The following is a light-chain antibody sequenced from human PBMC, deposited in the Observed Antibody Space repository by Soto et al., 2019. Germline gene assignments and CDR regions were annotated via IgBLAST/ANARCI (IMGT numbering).Light chain of an antibody. Sequence: EIVLTQSPATLSLSPGERATLSCRASQSVSSYLAWYQQKPGQAPRLLIYDASNRATSIPARFSGSGSGTDFTLTISSLEPEDFAVYYCQQRSNWWTFGQATKVEIK. V-gene: IGKV3-11*01. CDR1: QSVSSY. J-gene: IGKJ1*01. CDR2: DAS. CDR3: QQRSNWWT.